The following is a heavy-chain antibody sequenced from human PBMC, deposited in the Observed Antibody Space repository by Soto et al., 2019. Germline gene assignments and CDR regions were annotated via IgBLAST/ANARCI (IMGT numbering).Heavy chain of an antibody. CDR2: IIPIFGTE. V-gene: IGHV1-69*01. Sequence: QVQLVQSWADVKKPGSSVKVSCKVSGGTFSSHSINWVRQAPGQGPEWMGGIIPIFGTENYAQKFQVRVTITADESTSTAYMELSSLTSEDTALYYCSTSVYCSTTRCYYYYGLDVWGQGTTVIVSS. J-gene: IGHJ6*02. D-gene: IGHD2-2*01. CDR1: GGTFSSHS. CDR3: STSVYCSTTRCYYYYGLDV.